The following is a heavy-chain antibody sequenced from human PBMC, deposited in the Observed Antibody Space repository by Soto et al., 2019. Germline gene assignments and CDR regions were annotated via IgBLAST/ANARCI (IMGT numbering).Heavy chain of an antibody. CDR1: GGSISTVGHY. CDR3: ARAPGHLRTMNGHY. Sequence: KLSVTCSVSGGSISTVGHYWTWIRQPPGKGLEWIGSIYHTGSTYYSKSLRSRLTMSVDTSKSQFSLRLSSVTAADTAVYYCARAPGHLRTMNGHYSGQCSLVSV. D-gene: IGHD4-17*01. J-gene: IGHJ1*01. V-gene: IGHV4-31*03. CDR2: IYHTGST.